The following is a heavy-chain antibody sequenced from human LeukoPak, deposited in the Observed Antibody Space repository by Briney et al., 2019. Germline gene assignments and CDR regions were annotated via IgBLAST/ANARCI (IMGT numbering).Heavy chain of an antibody. Sequence: SSETLSLTCTVSGDSITSYYWSWFRQPPGKGLERIGYIYHSGTTNYNPSLKSRLTISVDTSKNQFSLKLSSVTAADTAVYYCARSRYGGNRYWGQGTLVTVSS. CDR3: ARSRYGGNRY. J-gene: IGHJ4*02. CDR1: GDSITSYY. V-gene: IGHV4-59*01. D-gene: IGHD4-23*01. CDR2: IYHSGTT.